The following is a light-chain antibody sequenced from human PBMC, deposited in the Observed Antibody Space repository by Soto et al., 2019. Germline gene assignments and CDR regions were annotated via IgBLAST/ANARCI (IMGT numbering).Light chain of an antibody. CDR3: QQSYSVPLT. V-gene: IGKV1-39*01. Sequence: DIQMTQSPSSLSASVGDRVTITCRASQSINSYLNWYQQKPGRAPKLLIYEASNLQSGVPSRFSAGGSGTDFTLTISSLQPEDFATYYCQQSYSVPLTFGPGPRVDIK. CDR1: QSINSY. CDR2: EAS. J-gene: IGKJ3*01.